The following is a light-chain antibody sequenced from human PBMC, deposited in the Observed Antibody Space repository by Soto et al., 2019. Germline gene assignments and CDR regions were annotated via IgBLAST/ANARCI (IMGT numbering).Light chain of an antibody. V-gene: IGLV2-14*01. CDR1: SSDVGAYNS. CDR3: SSYTTSSTLV. J-gene: IGLJ1*01. CDR2: DVS. Sequence: QSALTQPASVSGSPGQSITISCTGTSSDVGAYNSVCWYQHNPGKAPKLMIHDVSIRPSGASNRFSGSKSGNTAYLTNSGRKAEDEADYYCSSYTTSSTLVFGTGTKLAVL.